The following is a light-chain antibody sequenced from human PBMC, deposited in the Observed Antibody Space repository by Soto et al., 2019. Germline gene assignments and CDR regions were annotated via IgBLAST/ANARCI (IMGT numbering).Light chain of an antibody. J-gene: IGKJ5*01. CDR2: LGS. CDR3: MQALQTPVT. CDR1: HSLLYSNAYNY. V-gene: IGKV2-28*01. Sequence: DIVMTQSPLSLPVTPGEPASISCRSSHSLLYSNAYNYLDWYLQKPGQSPQLLIYLGSNRASGVPDRFSGSGSGTDFTLKISRVEAEDVGVYYCMQALQTPVTFGQGTRLE.